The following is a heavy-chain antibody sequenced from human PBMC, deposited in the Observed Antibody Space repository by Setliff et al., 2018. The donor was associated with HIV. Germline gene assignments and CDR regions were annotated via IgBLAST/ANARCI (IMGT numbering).Heavy chain of an antibody. V-gene: IGHV4-34*01. CDR2: IYYSGST. CDR1: GTSFSDHY. Sequence: SSETLSLTCAVYGTSFSDHYWSWVRQTPGKGLEWIGSIYYSGSTYYNPSLKSRVTIAFDTSKNQFSLKLSSVTAADTAVYYCSRGLSFYDPGGFDYWGQGTLVTVSS. J-gene: IGHJ4*02. D-gene: IGHD3-22*01. CDR3: SRGLSFYDPGGFDY.